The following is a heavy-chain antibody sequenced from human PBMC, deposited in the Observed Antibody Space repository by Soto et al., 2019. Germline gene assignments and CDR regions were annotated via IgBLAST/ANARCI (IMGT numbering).Heavy chain of an antibody. CDR2: SIVGGDTT. J-gene: IGHJ4*02. V-gene: IGHV3-23*01. D-gene: IGHD1-7*01. Sequence: EVQLLESGGGLVQPGGSLRLSCVASGFTFSTYAMSWVRQAPGKGLECVSASIVGGDTTYYANSVKGRFNISRANSKNMLFLHMNSLKVEASAVYYCTKDRTTYYGYFHYWGQGTLVTVAS. CDR3: TKDRTTYYGYFHY. CDR1: GFTFSTYA.